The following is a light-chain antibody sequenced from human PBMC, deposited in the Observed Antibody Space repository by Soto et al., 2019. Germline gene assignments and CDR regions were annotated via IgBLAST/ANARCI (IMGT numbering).Light chain of an antibody. CDR2: DVS. J-gene: IGLJ1*01. CDR3: SSYTSSSTYV. CDR1: SSDVGNYNY. Sequence: QSVLPQPASVSGPPGQSITISCTGTSSDVGNYNYVSWYQQHPGKAPTLMIHDVSNRPSGVSNRFSGSKSGNTASLTISVLQAEDEADYYCSSYTSSSTYVFGTGTKVTVL. V-gene: IGLV2-14*01.